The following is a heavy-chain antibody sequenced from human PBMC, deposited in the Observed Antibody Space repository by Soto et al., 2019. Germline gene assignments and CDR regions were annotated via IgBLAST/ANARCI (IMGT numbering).Heavy chain of an antibody. CDR1: GGSISSYY. CDR2: IYYSGST. V-gene: IGHV4-59*08. J-gene: IGHJ6*02. CDR3: ARLGYYYYGMDV. Sequence: SETLSLTCIVSGGSISSYYWSWIRQPPGKGLEWIGYIYYSGSTNYNPSLKSRVTISVDTSKNQFSLKLSSVTAADTAVYYCARLGYYYYGMDVWGQGTTVTVSS.